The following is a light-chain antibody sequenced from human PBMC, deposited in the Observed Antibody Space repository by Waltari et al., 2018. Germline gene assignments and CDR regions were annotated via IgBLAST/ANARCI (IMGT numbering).Light chain of an antibody. CDR2: VVI. V-gene: IGLV2-23*02. CDR3: CSYIGRAL. J-gene: IGLJ2*01. Sequence: QSALTQPASVSGSPGQSITISCTGSSRDVGGYNFVSWYQQHPGKAPKLLIYVVIKRPSGVSIRFSGSKSGNTASLTISGLQAEDEADYYCCSYIGRALFGGGTKLTVL. CDR1: SRDVGGYNF.